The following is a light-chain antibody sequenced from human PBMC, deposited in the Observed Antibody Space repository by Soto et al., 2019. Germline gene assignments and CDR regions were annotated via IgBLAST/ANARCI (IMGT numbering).Light chain of an antibody. J-gene: IGLJ2*01. V-gene: IGLV2-14*01. Sequence: QSVLTQPASVSGSPGQSITISCTGTSSDVGGYNYVSWYQQHPGKAPKLMIYDVSNRPSGVSNRFSGSKSGNTASLTISGLQAEDEADYSCSSYTSSSTQVFGGGTKVTVL. CDR3: SSYTSSSTQV. CDR2: DVS. CDR1: SSDVGGYNY.